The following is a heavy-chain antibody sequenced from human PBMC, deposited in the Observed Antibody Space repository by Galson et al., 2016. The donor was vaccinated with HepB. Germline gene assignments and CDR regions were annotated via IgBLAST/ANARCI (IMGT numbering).Heavy chain of an antibody. Sequence: PALVKPTQTLTLTCTFSGFSLRSNGLGVAWIRQAPGKAPEWLALIYWDDDNRYRPSLSSRLALTADTSKNQVVLTMANMDPVDTGTYYCAQLAYHSGSGAEYYLDYWGQGTLVTVSS. D-gene: IGHD3-10*01. J-gene: IGHJ4*02. CDR2: IYWDDDN. V-gene: IGHV2-5*02. CDR1: GFSLRSNGLG. CDR3: AQLAYHSGSGAEYYLDY.